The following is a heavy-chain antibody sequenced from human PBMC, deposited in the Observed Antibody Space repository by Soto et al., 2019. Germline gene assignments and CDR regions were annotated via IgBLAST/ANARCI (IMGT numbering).Heavy chain of an antibody. CDR2: IKSKTDGGTT. J-gene: IGHJ4*02. Sequence: VGSLRLSCAASGFTFSNAWMSWVRQAPGKGLEWVGRIKSKTDGGTTDYAAPVKGRFTISRDDSKNTLYLQMNSLKTEDTAVYYCTTDSELHTQGHPYDFSPLPYWGQGTLVTVSS. CDR1: GFTFSNAW. V-gene: IGHV3-15*01. D-gene: IGHD3-3*01. CDR3: TTDSELHTQGHPYDFSPLPY.